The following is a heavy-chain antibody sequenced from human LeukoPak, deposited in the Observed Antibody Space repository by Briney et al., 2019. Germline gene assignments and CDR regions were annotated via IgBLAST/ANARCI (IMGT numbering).Heavy chain of an antibody. D-gene: IGHD2-2*01. CDR1: GGSISSGSYY. Sequence: SQTLSLTCTVSGGSISSGSYYWSWIRQPAGKGLEWIGRIYTSGSTNYNPSLKSRVTISVDTSKNQFSLKLSSVTAADTAVYYCARLGYCSSTSCFGFGLYYYYYYMDVWGKGTTVTVSS. CDR2: IYTSGST. J-gene: IGHJ6*03. CDR3: ARLGYCSSTSCFGFGLYYYYYYMDV. V-gene: IGHV4-61*02.